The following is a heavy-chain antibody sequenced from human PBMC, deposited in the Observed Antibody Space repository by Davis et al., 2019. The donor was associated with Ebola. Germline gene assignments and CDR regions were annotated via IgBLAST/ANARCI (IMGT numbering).Heavy chain of an antibody. CDR2: IQQGGRHI. D-gene: IGHD5-12*01. Sequence: GESLKISCAASGFTFPDYWMSWVRQAPGKGLEWVANIQQGGRHINYVDSVKGRFTISRDDAKNSLYLQMNRLRVDDTALYYCAIDIGGRPTFDYWGQGALVTVSS. CDR1: GFTFPDYW. J-gene: IGHJ4*02. V-gene: IGHV3-7*01. CDR3: AIDIGGRPTFDY.